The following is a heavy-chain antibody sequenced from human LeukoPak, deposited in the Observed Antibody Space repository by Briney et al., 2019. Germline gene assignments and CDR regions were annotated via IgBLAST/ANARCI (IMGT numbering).Heavy chain of an antibody. CDR3: ARDFSYCSSTTCYVRAFDI. Sequence: GGSLRLSCAASGFTFSSYAMNWIRQSPGKGLEWVSYISGSGSPIYYADSVKGRFTISRDNAQNSLYLQMNSLRAEDTAVYYCARDFSYCSSTTCYVRAFDIWGQGTMVTVSS. D-gene: IGHD2-2*01. J-gene: IGHJ3*02. CDR2: ISGSGSPI. CDR1: GFTFSSYA. V-gene: IGHV3-48*04.